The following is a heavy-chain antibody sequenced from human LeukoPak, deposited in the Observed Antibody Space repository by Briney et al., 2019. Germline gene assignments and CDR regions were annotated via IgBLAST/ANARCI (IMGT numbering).Heavy chain of an antibody. V-gene: IGHV3-7*01. D-gene: IGHD6-19*01. CDR2: IKQDGSEK. CDR1: GFTFSSYW. CDR3: ATVATQWLVYYYYMDV. J-gene: IGHJ6*03. Sequence: GGSLRLSCAASGFTFSSYWMSWVRQAPGKGLEWVPNIKQDGSEKYYVDSVKGRFTISRDNAKNSLYLQMNSLRAEDTAVYYCATVATQWLVYYYYMDVWGKGTTVTVSS.